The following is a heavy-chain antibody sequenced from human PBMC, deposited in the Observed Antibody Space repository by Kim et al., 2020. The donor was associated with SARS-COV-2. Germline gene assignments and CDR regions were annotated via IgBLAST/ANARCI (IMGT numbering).Heavy chain of an antibody. V-gene: IGHV4-31*03. J-gene: IGHJ4*02. Sequence: SETLSLTCTVSGGSISSGGYYWSWIRQHPGKGLEWIGYIYYSGSTYYNPSLKSRVTISVDTSKNQFSLKLSSVTAADTAVYYCAREGRSTMVRGVPTGDYWGQGTLVTVSS. CDR1: GGSISSGGYY. CDR2: IYYSGST. CDR3: AREGRSTMVRGVPTGDY. D-gene: IGHD3-10*01.